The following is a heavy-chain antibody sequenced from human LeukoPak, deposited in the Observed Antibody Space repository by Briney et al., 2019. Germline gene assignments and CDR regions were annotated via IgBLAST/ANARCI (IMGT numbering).Heavy chain of an antibody. D-gene: IGHD5-18*01. J-gene: IGHJ3*02. CDR3: AKDPPTVMANAFHI. V-gene: IGHV3-23*01. Sequence: GGSLRLSCAASGFTFSSYGMSWVRQAPGKGLEWVSSISGSGGTTYYADSVKGRFTISRDNSKNTLYLQMNSLTADDTAVYSCAKDPPTVMANAFHIWGQGTMVTVS. CDR2: ISGSGGTT. CDR1: GFTFSSYG.